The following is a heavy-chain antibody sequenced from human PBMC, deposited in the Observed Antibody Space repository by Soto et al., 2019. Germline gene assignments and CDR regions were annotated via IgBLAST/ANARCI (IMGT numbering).Heavy chain of an antibody. CDR3: ARDIRGYSRAFDY. CDR2: IYSSGST. CDR1: GDSVISDNYY. J-gene: IGHJ4*02. V-gene: IGHV4-61*01. D-gene: IGHD5-18*01. Sequence: XGTLSRTCTVPGDSVISDNYYGTWIRQPPGKGLEWIGYIYSSGSTNYNPSLKSRVTISLDTSSNQFSLKLTSVTAADTAVYYCARDIRGYSRAFDYWGQGSLVTSPQ.